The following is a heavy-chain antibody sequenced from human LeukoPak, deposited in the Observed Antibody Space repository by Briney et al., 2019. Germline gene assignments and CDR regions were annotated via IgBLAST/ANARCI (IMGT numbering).Heavy chain of an antibody. CDR2: IYYSGST. V-gene: IGHV4-39*07. Sequence: SETLSLTCTVSGGSISSYYWGWIRQPPGKGLEWIGSIYYSGSTYYNPSLKSRVTISVDTSKNQFSLKLSSVTAADTAVYYCARPDYDIHAFDIWGQGTMVTVSS. J-gene: IGHJ3*02. CDR1: GGSISSYY. CDR3: ARPDYDIHAFDI. D-gene: IGHD3-16*01.